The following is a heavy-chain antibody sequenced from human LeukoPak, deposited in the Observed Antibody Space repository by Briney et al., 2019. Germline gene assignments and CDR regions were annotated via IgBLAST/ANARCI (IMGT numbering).Heavy chain of an antibody. Sequence: PSETLSLTCTVSGASISSYYWSWVRQPPGKGLERIGYIFYSGGTNYNPSLKSRVTISVDTSKNQFSLKLSSVTAADTAVYFCANYASGSSKYFQHWGQGTLVTVSS. CDR1: GASISSYY. J-gene: IGHJ1*01. D-gene: IGHD3-10*01. V-gene: IGHV4-59*01. CDR2: IFYSGGT. CDR3: ANYASGSSKYFQH.